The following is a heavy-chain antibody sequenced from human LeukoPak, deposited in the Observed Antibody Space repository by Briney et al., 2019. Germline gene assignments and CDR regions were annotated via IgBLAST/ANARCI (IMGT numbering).Heavy chain of an antibody. CDR1: GGTFSSYA. CDR3: ASLRGHSYGYGYYLDY. J-gene: IGHJ4*02. CDR2: IIPIFGTA. D-gene: IGHD5-18*01. Sequence: SVKVSCKASGGTFSSYAISWVRQAPGQGLEWMGGIIPIFGTANYAQKFQGRVTITADESTSTAYMELSSLRSEDTAVYYCASLRGHSYGYGYYLDYWGQGTLVTVSS. V-gene: IGHV1-69*13.